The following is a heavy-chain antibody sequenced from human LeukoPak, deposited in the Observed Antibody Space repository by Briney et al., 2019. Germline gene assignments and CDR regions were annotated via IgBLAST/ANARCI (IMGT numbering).Heavy chain of an antibody. CDR3: ARLWQQWLVLDY. CDR1: GGSISSYY. V-gene: IGHV4-59*08. Sequence: SETLSLTCTVSGGSISSYYWSWIRQPPGKGLEWIGYIYYSGSTNYNPSLKSRVTISVDTSKNQFSLKLSSVTAADTAVYYCARLWQQWLVLDYWGQGTLVTDSS. D-gene: IGHD6-19*01. J-gene: IGHJ4*02. CDR2: IYYSGST.